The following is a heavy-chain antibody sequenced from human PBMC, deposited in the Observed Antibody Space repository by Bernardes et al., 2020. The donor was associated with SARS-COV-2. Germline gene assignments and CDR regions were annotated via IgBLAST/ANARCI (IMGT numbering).Heavy chain of an antibody. CDR1: GDSISTYY. V-gene: IGHV4-4*07. D-gene: IGHD1-26*01. Sequence: SETLSLTCTVSGDSISTYYWSWIRQPAGKGLEWIGRVYSSGSTNYNPSLKSRITMSVDPSKSKFSLKLSSVTAADTAVYYCARETGSHKYWGQGTLVTVSS. CDR2: VYSSGST. CDR3: ARETGSHKY. J-gene: IGHJ4*02.